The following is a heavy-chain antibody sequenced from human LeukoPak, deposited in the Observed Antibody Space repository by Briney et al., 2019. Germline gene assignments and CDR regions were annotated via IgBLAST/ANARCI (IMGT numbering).Heavy chain of an antibody. CDR3: ARDYYDSSGYLSFDY. D-gene: IGHD3-22*01. Sequence: ASVKVSCKTSGDTFTNYAITWVRQAPGQGLEWMGRVIPFLGTSNSAQRFQGRVTLTTDDSTSTASLELRGLISEDTAMYYCARDYYDSSGYLSFDYWGQGTLVTVSS. V-gene: IGHV1-69*11. CDR1: GDTFTNYA. CDR2: VIPFLGTS. J-gene: IGHJ4*02.